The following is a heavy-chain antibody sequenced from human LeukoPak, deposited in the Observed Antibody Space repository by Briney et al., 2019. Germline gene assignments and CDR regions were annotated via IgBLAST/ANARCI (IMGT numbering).Heavy chain of an antibody. V-gene: IGHV4-59*01. Sequence: PSETLSLTCAVYGGSSSGYYWSWIRQPPGKGLEWIGYIYYSGSTNYNPSLKSRVTISVDTSKNQFSLKLSSVTAADTAVYYCARGLRDSSGYFNDYWGQGTLVTVSS. CDR2: IYYSGST. CDR1: GGSSSGYY. D-gene: IGHD3-22*01. J-gene: IGHJ4*02. CDR3: ARGLRDSSGYFNDY.